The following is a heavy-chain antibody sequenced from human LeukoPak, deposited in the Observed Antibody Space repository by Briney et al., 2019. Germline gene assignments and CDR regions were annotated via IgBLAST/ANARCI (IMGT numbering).Heavy chain of an antibody. J-gene: IGHJ4*02. D-gene: IGHD1-14*01. CDR3: ARAPEYGLYHFDY. V-gene: IGHV4-39*07. CDR1: GGSISSGSYN. CDR2: IYYSGST. Sequence: SETLSLTCTVSGGSISSGSYNWGWIRQPPGKGLEWIGNIYYSGSTYYNPSLKSRVSISVDTSKNQFSLKLSSVTAADTAVYYCARAPEYGLYHFDYWGQGTLVTVSS.